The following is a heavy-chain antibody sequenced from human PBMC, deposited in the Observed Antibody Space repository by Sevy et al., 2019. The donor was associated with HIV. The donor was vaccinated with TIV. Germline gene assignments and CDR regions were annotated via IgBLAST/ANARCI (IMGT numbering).Heavy chain of an antibody. J-gene: IGHJ4*02. Sequence: SETLSLTCTVSGGSISSSSYYWGWIRQPPGKGLELIGSIYYSGSTYYNPSLKSRVTISVDTSKNQFSLKLSSVTAADTAVYYCARHRRRGRASPFDYLGQGTLVTVSS. V-gene: IGHV4-39*01. CDR1: GGSISSSSYY. CDR3: ARHRRRGRASPFDY. D-gene: IGHD3-16*01. CDR2: IYYSGST.